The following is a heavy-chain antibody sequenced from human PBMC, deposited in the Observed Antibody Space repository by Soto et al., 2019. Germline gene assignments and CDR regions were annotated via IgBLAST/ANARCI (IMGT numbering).Heavy chain of an antibody. Sequence: EEQLVESGGGVVEPGGSQRLTCRASGFTFTDHWMHWVRQAPGKGLEWVSGIDILGTGTEYADSVKGRFPISRDNAKNTLYLQMNTLRVEDTAVYSCARDRPHSWLDPWGQGTLVTVAS. CDR3: ARDRPHSWLDP. V-gene: IGHV3-74*03. J-gene: IGHJ5*02. CDR1: GFTFTDHW. CDR2: IDILGTGT.